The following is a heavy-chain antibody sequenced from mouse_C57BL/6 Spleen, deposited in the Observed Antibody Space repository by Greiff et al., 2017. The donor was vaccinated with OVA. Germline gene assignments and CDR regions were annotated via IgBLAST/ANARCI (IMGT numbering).Heavy chain of an antibody. V-gene: IGHV2-9-1*01. CDR3: ARNGGSSYDYAMDY. J-gene: IGHJ4*01. CDR1: GFSLTSYA. D-gene: IGHD1-1*01. CDR2: IWTGGGT. Sequence: VQRVESGPGLVAPSQSLSITCTVSGFSLTSYAISWVRQPPGKGLEWLGVIWTGGGTNYNSALKSRLSISKDNSKSQVFLKMNSLQTDDTARYYCARNGGSSYDYAMDYWGQGTSVTVSS.